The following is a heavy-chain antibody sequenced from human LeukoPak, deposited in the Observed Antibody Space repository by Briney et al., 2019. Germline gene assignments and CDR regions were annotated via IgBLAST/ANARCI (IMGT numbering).Heavy chain of an antibody. V-gene: IGHV3-21*01. CDR2: ITSSTNYI. J-gene: IGHJ4*02. Sequence: GGSLRLSCAASGFTFSSYTINWVRQAPGKGLEWVSSITSSTNYIYYADSVKGRFTISRDNAKNSLYLQMNSLRAEDTAVYYCAREGYGDYVSGGYFDYWGQGTLVTVSS. CDR1: GFTFSSYT. CDR3: AREGYGDYVSGGYFDY. D-gene: IGHD4-17*01.